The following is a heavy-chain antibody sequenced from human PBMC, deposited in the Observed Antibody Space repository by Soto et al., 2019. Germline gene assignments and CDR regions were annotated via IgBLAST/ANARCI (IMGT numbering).Heavy chain of an antibody. CDR3: ARQTTVVTRENWFDP. CDR2: TYCRSKWYN. Sequence: SQTLSLTCAISGDSVSSNGAAWNWIRQSPSRGLEWLGRTYCRSKWYNDYAVSVKSRITINPDTSKNQFSLQLNSVTPEDMAVYYCARQTTVVTRENWFDPWGQGTLVTVSS. J-gene: IGHJ5*02. CDR1: GDSVSSNGAA. D-gene: IGHD4-17*01. V-gene: IGHV6-1*01.